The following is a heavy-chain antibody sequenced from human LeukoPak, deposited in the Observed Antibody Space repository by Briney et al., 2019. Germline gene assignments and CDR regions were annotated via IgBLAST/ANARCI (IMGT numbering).Heavy chain of an antibody. J-gene: IGHJ4*02. CDR1: GFTFSSYG. V-gene: IGHV3-33*01. CDR2: IWYDGSNK. D-gene: IGHD3-10*01. Sequence: PGGSLRLSCAASGFTFSSYGMHWVRQAPGKGLEWVAVIWYDGSNKYYADSVKGRFTISRDNSKNTLYLQTNSLRAEDTAVYYCARDSAPDVLLWFGEFLFWGQGTLVTVSS. CDR3: ARDSAPDVLLWFGEFLF.